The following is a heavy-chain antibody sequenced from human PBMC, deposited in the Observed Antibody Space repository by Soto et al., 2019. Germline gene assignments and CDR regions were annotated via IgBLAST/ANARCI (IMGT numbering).Heavy chain of an antibody. CDR3: ARIFQGVAPVLDY. D-gene: IGHD3-10*01. CDR2: INASGGNT. V-gene: IGHV1-46*01. J-gene: IGHJ4*02. Sequence: ASVKVSCKASGYTFTSYAMHWVRQAPGQRLEWMGRINASGGNTNYAQKFQGRVTMTRDTSTSTVYMEPSSLRSEDTAVYYWARIFQGVAPVLDYWGQGTLVTVSS. CDR1: GYTFTSYA.